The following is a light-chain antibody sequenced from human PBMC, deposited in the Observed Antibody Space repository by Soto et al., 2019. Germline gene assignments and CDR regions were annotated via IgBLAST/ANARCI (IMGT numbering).Light chain of an antibody. Sequence: EIVLTQSPATLSLSPGERATISCRASQSVGTSLAWYQQKSGKAPRLLFYASSNRATYIPARFSASGSGTDFTLTISGLEPEDFAVYYCQQRGGWPLTFGGGTKVEIK. CDR1: QSVGTS. V-gene: IGKV3-11*01. J-gene: IGKJ4*01. CDR3: QQRGGWPLT. CDR2: ASS.